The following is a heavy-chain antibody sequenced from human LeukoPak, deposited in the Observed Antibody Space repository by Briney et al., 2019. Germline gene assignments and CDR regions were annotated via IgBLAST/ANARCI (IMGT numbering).Heavy chain of an antibody. V-gene: IGHV4-39*07. Sequence: SETLSLTCTVSGGSISSSSYYWGWIRQPPGKGLEWIGSIYYSGSTYYNPSLKSRVTISVDTSKNQFSLKLSSVTAADTAVYYCATSGPIYYGSGSYYSYFDYWGQGTLVTVSS. J-gene: IGHJ4*02. CDR2: IYYSGST. D-gene: IGHD3-10*01. CDR3: ATSGPIYYGSGSYYSYFDY. CDR1: GGSISSSSYY.